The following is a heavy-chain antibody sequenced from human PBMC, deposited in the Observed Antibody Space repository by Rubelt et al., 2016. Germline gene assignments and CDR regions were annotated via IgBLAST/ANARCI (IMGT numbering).Heavy chain of an antibody. CDR3: TTATTATTVSFY. D-gene: IGHD1-1*01. CDR1: GFTFNNAW. Sequence: EVQLVESGGGLVKPGGSLRLSCVVSGFTFNNAWMSWVRQGPGKGLEWVGRFKSKADGGTTDYAAPVKGRFTISRDDSKNTLYLQMNSLKTEDTAVYYCTTATTATTVSFYWGQGTLVTVSS. J-gene: IGHJ4*02. CDR2: FKSKADGGTT. V-gene: IGHV3-15*01.